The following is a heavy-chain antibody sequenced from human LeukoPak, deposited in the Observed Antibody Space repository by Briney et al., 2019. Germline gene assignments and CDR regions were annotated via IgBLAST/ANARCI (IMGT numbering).Heavy chain of an antibody. D-gene: IGHD3-16*02. CDR1: GYTFTSYG. J-gene: IGHJ4*02. CDR3: ARDPGSYRSDY. CDR2: ISTYKNNT. V-gene: IGHV1-18*01. Sequence: ASVKVSCKASGYTFTSYGISWVRQAPGQGLEWMGWISTYKNNTNYAQKLQGRVTMTTDTSTSTAYMELRSLRSDDTAVYYCARDPGSYRSDYWGQGALVTVSS.